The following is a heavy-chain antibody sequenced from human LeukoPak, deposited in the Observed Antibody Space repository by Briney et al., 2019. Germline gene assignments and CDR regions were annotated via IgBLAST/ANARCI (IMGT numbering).Heavy chain of an antibody. CDR3: ARVLRGYFDY. V-gene: IGHV3-7*04. CDR1: GFTFSSYA. Sequence: PGGSLRLSCAASGFTFSSYAMHWVRQAPGKGLEWVANIKQDGSEKYYVDSVKGRFTISRDNAKNSLYLQMNSLRAEDTAVYYCARVLRGYFDYWGQGTLVTVSS. CDR2: IKQDGSEK. J-gene: IGHJ4*02.